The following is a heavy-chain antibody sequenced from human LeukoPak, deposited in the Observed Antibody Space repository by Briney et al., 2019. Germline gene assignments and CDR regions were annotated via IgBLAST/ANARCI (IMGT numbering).Heavy chain of an antibody. CDR1: GYSFTNYW. D-gene: IGHD6-13*01. Sequence: GESLKISCKGSGYSFTNYWIGWVRQMPGKGLEWMGIIYPADSDTRYSPSFQGQVTISADKSISTAYLQWSGLKASDTAMYYCARHEDPISSWYESWGQGTLVTVSS. CDR3: ARHEDPISSWYES. J-gene: IGHJ5*02. V-gene: IGHV5-51*01. CDR2: IYPADSDT.